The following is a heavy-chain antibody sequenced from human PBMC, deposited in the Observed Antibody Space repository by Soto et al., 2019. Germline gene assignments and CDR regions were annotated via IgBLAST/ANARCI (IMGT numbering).Heavy chain of an antibody. CDR1: GDSVSSNSAA. Sequence: SQTLSLTCVISGDSVSSNSAAWNWIRLSPSRGLEWLARTYYRSRWYNDYAVSVRSRITVNPDTSKNQFSLQLTSVTPEDTAVYYCASLMSLDVWGKGTTVTVSS. V-gene: IGHV6-1*01. CDR3: ASLMSLDV. CDR2: TYYRSRWYN. J-gene: IGHJ6*04.